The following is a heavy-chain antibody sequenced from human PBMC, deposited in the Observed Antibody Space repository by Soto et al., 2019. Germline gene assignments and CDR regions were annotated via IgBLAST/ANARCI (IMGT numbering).Heavy chain of an antibody. CDR3: ASILTTVTTLSFDY. V-gene: IGHV5-51*01. Sequence: GESLKISCKGSGYMFTSSWIGWVRQMPGKGLEWMGIIYPGDSDTRYSPSFQGQVTISADKSINTAYLQWSSLKASDTALYYCASILTTVTTLSFDYWGQGTLVTVSS. CDR2: IYPGDSDT. J-gene: IGHJ4*02. D-gene: IGHD4-4*01. CDR1: GYMFTSSW.